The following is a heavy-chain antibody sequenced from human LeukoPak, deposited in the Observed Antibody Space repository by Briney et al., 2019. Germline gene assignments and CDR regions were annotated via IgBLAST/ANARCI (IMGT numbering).Heavy chain of an antibody. D-gene: IGHD3-10*01. CDR1: GYTFTTYD. J-gene: IGHJ4*02. Sequence: GASVKVSCKASGYTFTTYDINWVRQATGRGLEWMGWMNPNSGNIGYAQKFQGRVTITRNTSISTAYMELSSLRSEDTALYYCARVGSGSGIIDYWGQGTLVTVSS. CDR2: MNPNSGNI. V-gene: IGHV1-8*03. CDR3: ARVGSGSGIIDY.